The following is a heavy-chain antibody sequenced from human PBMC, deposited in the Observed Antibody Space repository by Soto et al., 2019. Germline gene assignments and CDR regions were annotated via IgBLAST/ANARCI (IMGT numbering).Heavy chain of an antibody. CDR3: ARVTQPTVTTPGFDY. CDR1: GGSFSGYY. J-gene: IGHJ4*02. D-gene: IGHD4-17*01. Sequence: SETLSLTCAVYGGSFSGYYWSWIRQPPGKGLEWIGEINHSGSTNYNPSLKSRVTISVDTSKNQFSLKLSSVTAADTAVYYCARVTQPTVTTPGFDYWGQGTLVTVSS. CDR2: INHSGST. V-gene: IGHV4-34*01.